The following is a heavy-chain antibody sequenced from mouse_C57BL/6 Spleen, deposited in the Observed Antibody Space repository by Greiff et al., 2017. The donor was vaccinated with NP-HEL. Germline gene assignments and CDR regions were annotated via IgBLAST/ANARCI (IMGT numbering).Heavy chain of an antibody. Sequence: EVQVVESGGGLVKPGGSLKLSCAASGFTFSDSGMHWVRQAPEKGLEWVAYISSGSSTLYYADTVKGRFTISRDNAKNTLFLQMTRLRSEDTAMYYCARANWVYAMDYWGQGTSVTVSS. CDR2: ISSGSSTL. D-gene: IGHD4-1*01. CDR3: ARANWVYAMDY. CDR1: GFTFSDSG. J-gene: IGHJ4*01. V-gene: IGHV5-17*01.